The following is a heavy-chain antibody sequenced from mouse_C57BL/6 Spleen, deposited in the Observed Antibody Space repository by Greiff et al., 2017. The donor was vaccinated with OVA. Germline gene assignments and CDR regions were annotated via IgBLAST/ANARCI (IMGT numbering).Heavy chain of an antibody. Sequence: QVQLQQPGAELVKPGASVKLSCKASGYTFTSYWMQWVKQRPGQGLEWTGEIDPSDSYTNYNQKFKGKATLTVDTSSSTAYMQLSSLTSEDSAVYYCARGNLHYYAMDYWGQGTSVTVSS. V-gene: IGHV1-50*01. CDR1: GYTFTSYW. J-gene: IGHJ4*01. CDR3: ARGNLHYYAMDY. CDR2: IDPSDSYT.